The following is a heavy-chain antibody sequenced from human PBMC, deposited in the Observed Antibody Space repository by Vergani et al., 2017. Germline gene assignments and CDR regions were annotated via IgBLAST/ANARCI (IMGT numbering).Heavy chain of an antibody. CDR1: GFTFSSYW. D-gene: IGHD3-3*01. CDR3: ASGGYYDFWSGYTAVDY. V-gene: IGHV3-74*01. Sequence: EVQLVESGGGLVQPGGSLRLSCAASGFTFSSYWMHWVRQAPGKGLVWGSRINSDGSSKSYADSVKGRFTISRDNAKNTLYLQMNSLRAEDTAVYYCASGGYYDFWSGYTAVDYWGQGTLVTVSS. J-gene: IGHJ4*02. CDR2: INSDGSSK.